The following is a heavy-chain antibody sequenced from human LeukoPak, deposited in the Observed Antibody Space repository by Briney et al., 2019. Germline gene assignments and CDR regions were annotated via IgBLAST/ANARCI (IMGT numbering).Heavy chain of an antibody. V-gene: IGHV3-30*02. CDR1: GFTFSDYG. D-gene: IGHD4-17*01. J-gene: IGHJ4*02. CDR2: IRSDESNK. Sequence: GGSLRLSCAASGFTFSDYGMHWVRQAPGKGLEWVAFIRSDESNKYYADSVKGRFTISRDNSKNTLYLQMNSLRAEDTAVYYCAKGSMTTVTQHWGQGTLVTVSS. CDR3: AKGSMTTVTQH.